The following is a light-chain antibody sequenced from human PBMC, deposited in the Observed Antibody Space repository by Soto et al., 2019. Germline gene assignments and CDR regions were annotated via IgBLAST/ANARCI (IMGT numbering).Light chain of an antibody. CDR2: AAS. V-gene: IGKV1-27*01. J-gene: IGKJ3*01. CDR1: QGISSY. CDR3: QNYNWPPFT. Sequence: DIQMTQSPSSLSASVGDRVTISCRASQGISSYLAWYQQKPGKAPRILIYAASSLQSGVSFRFTGSGSGTDFTLTISSLQPEDVATYYCQNYNWPPFTFGPGTKVDIK.